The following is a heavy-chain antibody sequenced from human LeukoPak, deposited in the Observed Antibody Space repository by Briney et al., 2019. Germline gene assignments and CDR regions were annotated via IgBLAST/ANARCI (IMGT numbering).Heavy chain of an antibody. CDR3: ARDPSPIQLWEYYFDY. CDR2: IWYDGSNK. J-gene: IGHJ4*02. CDR1: GFTVSSYG. V-gene: IGHV3-33*08. Sequence: PGGSLRLSCAASGFTVSSYGMHWVRQAPGKGLEWVAVIWYDGSNKYYADSVKGRFTISRDNSKNTLYLQMNSLRAEDTAVYYCARDPSPIQLWEYYFDYWGQGTLVTVSS. D-gene: IGHD5-18*01.